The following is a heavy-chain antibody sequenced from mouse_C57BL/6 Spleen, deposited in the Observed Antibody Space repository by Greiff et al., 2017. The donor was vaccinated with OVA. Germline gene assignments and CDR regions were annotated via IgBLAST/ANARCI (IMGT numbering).Heavy chain of an antibody. V-gene: IGHV1-82*01. D-gene: IGHD1-1*01. CDR2: IYPGDGDT. J-gene: IGHJ4*01. CDR1: GYAFSSSW. CDR3: ARGYGSSYYAMDY. Sequence: VQLQQSGPELVKPGASVKISCKASGYAFSSSWMNWVKQRPGKGLEWIGRIYPGDGDTNYNGKFKGKATLTADKSSSTAYMQLSSLTSEDSAVYFCARGYGSSYYAMDYWGQGTSVTVSS.